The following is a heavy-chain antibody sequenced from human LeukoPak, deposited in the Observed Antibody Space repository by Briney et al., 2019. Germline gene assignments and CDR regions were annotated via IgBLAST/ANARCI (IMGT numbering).Heavy chain of an antibody. Sequence: GGSLRLSCAASGFTVSNNYMSWVRQAPGKGLEWVSVIYSGDNTYYVESVKGRFTISRDNSKNTLFLQMNRPRAEDTAVYYCAGRRVLDASFDYWGQGTLVTVSS. CDR3: AGRRVLDASFDY. D-gene: IGHD3-16*01. CDR2: IYSGDNT. V-gene: IGHV3-66*02. CDR1: GFTVSNNY. J-gene: IGHJ4*02.